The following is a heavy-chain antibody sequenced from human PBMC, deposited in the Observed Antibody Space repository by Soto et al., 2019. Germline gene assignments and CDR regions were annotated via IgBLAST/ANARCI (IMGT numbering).Heavy chain of an antibody. J-gene: IGHJ6*03. CDR3: ARDAIWLLYRYYMDV. Sequence: GGSLRLSCAASGFTFSSYSMNWVRQAPGKGLEWVSSISSSSSYIYYADSVKGRFTISRDNAKNSLYLQMNSLRAEDTAVYYCARDAIWLLYRYYMDVWGKGTTVTVSS. CDR2: ISSSSSYI. CDR1: GFTFSSYS. V-gene: IGHV3-21*01. D-gene: IGHD3-9*01.